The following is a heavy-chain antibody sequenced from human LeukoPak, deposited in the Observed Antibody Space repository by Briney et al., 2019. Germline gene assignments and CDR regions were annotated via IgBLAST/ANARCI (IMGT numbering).Heavy chain of an antibody. CDR1: GGSISSYY. J-gene: IGHJ4*02. V-gene: IGHV4-59*12. CDR2: IYYSGST. Sequence: SETLSLTCTVSGGSISSYYWSWIRQPPGKGLEWIGYIYYSGSTNYNPSLKSRVTISVDTSKNQFSLKLSSVTAADTAVYYCARKQWLALKNFDYWGQGTLVTVSS. D-gene: IGHD6-19*01. CDR3: ARKQWLALKNFDY.